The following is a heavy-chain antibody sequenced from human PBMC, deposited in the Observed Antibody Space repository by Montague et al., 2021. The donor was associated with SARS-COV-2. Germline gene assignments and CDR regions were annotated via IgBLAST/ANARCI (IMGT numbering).Heavy chain of an antibody. CDR1: GASMSGYH. Sequence: SETLSLTCTVSGASMSGYHWSWIRQPAGKALEWIGLIYSNGDTTXXPSLKSRLTMSVDTSERQFSLKMTSVSAADTAIYYCARGSEYYYHPFDYWGHGNLVTVSS. J-gene: IGHJ4*01. V-gene: IGHV4-4*07. D-gene: IGHD2/OR15-2a*01. CDR3: ARGSEYYYHPFDY. CDR2: IYSNGDT.